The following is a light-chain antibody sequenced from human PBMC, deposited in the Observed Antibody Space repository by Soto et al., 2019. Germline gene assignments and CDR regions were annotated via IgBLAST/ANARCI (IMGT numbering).Light chain of an antibody. V-gene: IGKV3D-15*01. CDR3: QQYNNWPPVA. Sequence: EIVMTQSPATLSVSPGERATLSCRASQSVTKLAWYQQKPGQAPRLLIYGVSTRATGTPASISGSGSGTDFTLTISSLQSEDFAVYYCQQYNNWPPVAFGGGTKVEIK. J-gene: IGKJ4*02. CDR2: GVS. CDR1: QSVTK.